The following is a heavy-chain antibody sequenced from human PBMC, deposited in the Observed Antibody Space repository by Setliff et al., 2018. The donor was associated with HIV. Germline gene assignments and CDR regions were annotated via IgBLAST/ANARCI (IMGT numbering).Heavy chain of an antibody. CDR2: ISDSGGST. D-gene: IGHD6-19*01. CDR3: AKGLHSSAWGGPENWFDP. Sequence: PGGSLRLSCAVSGFTFSDALMTWVRQAPGKGLEWASTISDSGGSTYYADSVKGRFTVSRDNSKYTLYLQMNSLRAEDTAVYYCAKGLHSSAWGGPENWFDPWGQGTLVTVSS. CDR1: GFTFSDAL. V-gene: IGHV3-23*01. J-gene: IGHJ5*02.